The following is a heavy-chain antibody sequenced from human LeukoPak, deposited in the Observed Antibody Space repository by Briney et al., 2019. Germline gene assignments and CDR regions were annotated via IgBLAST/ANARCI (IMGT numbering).Heavy chain of an antibody. CDR3: AREDPQTTVPEGLDV. V-gene: IGHV4-59*01. J-gene: IGHJ6*02. Sequence: SETQSLTCTVSGGSISRYYWSWIRQPPGKGLEWIGYIYFSGATNYNPSLKSRVTISVDTSKNQFSLKLSSVTAADTAVYYCAREDPQTTVPEGLDVWGQGTTVIVSS. D-gene: IGHD4-17*01. CDR1: GGSISRYY. CDR2: IYFSGAT.